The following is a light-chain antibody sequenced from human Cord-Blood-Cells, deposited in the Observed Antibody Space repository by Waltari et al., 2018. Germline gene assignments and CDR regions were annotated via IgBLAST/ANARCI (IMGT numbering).Light chain of an antibody. CDR1: QSISSW. V-gene: IGKV1-5*01. CDR2: DAS. CDR3: QQYNSYMYT. Sequence: PSTLSASVGDRVTITCRASQSISSWLAWYQQKPGKAPKLLIYDASSLESGVPSRFSGSGSGTEFTLTISSLQPDDFATYYCQQYNSYMYTFGQGTKLEIK. J-gene: IGKJ2*01.